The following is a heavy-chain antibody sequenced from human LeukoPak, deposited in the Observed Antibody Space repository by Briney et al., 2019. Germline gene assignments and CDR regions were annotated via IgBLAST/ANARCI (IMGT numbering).Heavy chain of an antibody. V-gene: IGHV5-51*01. J-gene: IGHJ1*01. CDR3: VRLLGDCIGTSCFRYFHD. CDR2: VYPGDSDT. CDR1: GYSFTTYW. D-gene: IGHD2-2*01. Sequence: GESLKISCKGFGYSFTTYWIGWVRHMPGKGLEWMGFVYPGDSDTIYSPSFLGQVIISADKSIGTAYVQWTSLKASDTALYYCVRLLGDCIGTSCFRYFHDWGQGTLVTVSS.